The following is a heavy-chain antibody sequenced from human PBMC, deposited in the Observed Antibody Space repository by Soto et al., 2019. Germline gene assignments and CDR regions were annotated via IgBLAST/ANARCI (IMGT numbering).Heavy chain of an antibody. D-gene: IGHD6-13*01. CDR2: IIPIFGTA. Sequence: QVQLVQSGAEVKKPGSSVKVSCKASGGTFSSCAISWVRQAPGLGLEWMGGIIPIFGTANYAQKFQGRVTITADESTSTAYMELSSLRSEDTAVYYCARSGFPGIAAYWGQGTLVTVSS. V-gene: IGHV1-69*12. CDR3: ARSGFPGIAAY. CDR1: GGTFSSCA. J-gene: IGHJ4*02.